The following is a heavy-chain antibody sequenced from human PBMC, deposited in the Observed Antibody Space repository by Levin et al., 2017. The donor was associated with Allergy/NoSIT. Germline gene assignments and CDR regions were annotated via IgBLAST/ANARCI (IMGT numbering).Heavy chain of an antibody. CDR2: IKSKTDGGTT. V-gene: IGHV3-15*01. D-gene: IGHD3-3*01. CDR3: TTDHPPLGYYDFWSGYFTRGPRSYNWFDP. Sequence: GESLKISCAASGFTFSNAWMSWVRQAPGKGLEWVGRIKSKTDGGTTDYAAPVKGRFTISRDDSKNTLYLQMNSLKTEDTAVYYCTTDHPPLGYYDFWSGYFTRGPRSYNWFDPWGQGTLVTVSS. CDR1: GFTFSNAW. J-gene: IGHJ5*02.